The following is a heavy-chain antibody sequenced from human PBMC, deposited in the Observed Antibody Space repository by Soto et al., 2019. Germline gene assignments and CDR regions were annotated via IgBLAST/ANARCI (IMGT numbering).Heavy chain of an antibody. CDR1: GGTFSNYA. CDR2: IIPIFGTT. CDR3: ASRGGRDYYVTTGYG. Sequence: QVQLVQSGAEVKKPGSSVKVSCKASGGTFSNYALSWVRQAPGQGLEWMGDIIPIFGTTNNAQKFQGRVTITADGAPRTAYMALSRRRAEDTAVYYCASRGGRDYYVTTGYGWGQGALVTVSS. J-gene: IGHJ1*01. V-gene: IGHV1-69*12. D-gene: IGHD3-10*02.